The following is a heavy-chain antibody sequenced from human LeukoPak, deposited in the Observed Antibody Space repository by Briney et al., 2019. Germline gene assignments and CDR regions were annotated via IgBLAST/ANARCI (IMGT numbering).Heavy chain of an antibody. V-gene: IGHV3-30-3*01. J-gene: IGHJ4*02. CDR2: ISDDGSRK. CDR1: GVTFSSYA. Sequence: GGSLRLSCAASGVTFSSYAKHWVRQAPGKGLEGVAVISDDGSRKYYTDSVKGRFTISRDNSKNTLYLQMNSLRAEGTAVYYCAREAGTGTTDFDYWGQGTQVTVSS. D-gene: IGHD1-7*01. CDR3: AREAGTGTTDFDY.